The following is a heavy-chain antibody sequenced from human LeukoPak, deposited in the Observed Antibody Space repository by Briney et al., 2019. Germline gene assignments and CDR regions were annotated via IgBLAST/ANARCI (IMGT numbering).Heavy chain of an antibody. D-gene: IGHD1-14*01. J-gene: IGHJ5*02. CDR2: MFYTRRS. CDR1: GASISSHY. Sequence: SETLSLTCSVSGASISSHYWGWIRQPPGKGLEWIGYMFYTRRSLHNPSLESRVTILVDMSRNQFSLRLTSVTAADTAVYYCARHADIGRIRNGFDPWGQGTLVTVSS. V-gene: IGHV4-59*08. CDR3: ARHADIGRIRNGFDP.